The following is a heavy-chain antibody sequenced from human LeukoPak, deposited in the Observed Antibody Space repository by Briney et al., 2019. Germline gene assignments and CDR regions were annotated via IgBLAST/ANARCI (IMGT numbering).Heavy chain of an antibody. CDR3: ARVSFPETVTTSLNWFDP. CDR2: ISSSSSYI. CDR1: GFTFSSYS. Sequence: AGGSLRLSCAASGFTFSSYSMNWVRQAPGKGLEWVSSISSSSSYIYYADSVKGRFTISRDNAKNSLYLQMNSLRAEDTAVYYCARVSFPETVTTSLNWFDPWGQGTLVTVSS. V-gene: IGHV3-21*01. J-gene: IGHJ5*02. D-gene: IGHD4-11*01.